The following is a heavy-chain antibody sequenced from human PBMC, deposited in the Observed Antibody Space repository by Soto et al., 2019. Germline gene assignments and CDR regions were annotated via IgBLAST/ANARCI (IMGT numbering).Heavy chain of an antibody. J-gene: IGHJ6*03. CDR3: AKATGYYYYLDV. V-gene: IGHV3-23*01. D-gene: IGHD1-1*01. CDR1: GFTFSSYA. CDR2: ISGSGGST. Sequence: PGGSLRLSCAASGFTFSSYAMSWVRQAPGKGLEWVSDISGSGGSTYYADSVRGRFTISRDNSENTLYLQMNSLRAEDTAVYYCAKATGYYYYLDVWGKGTMVTVSS.